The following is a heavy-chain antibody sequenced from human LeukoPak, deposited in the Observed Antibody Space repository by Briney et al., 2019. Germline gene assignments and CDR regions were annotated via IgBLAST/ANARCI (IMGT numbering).Heavy chain of an antibody. CDR3: ARGQPYRNFDY. D-gene: IGHD4-11*01. Sequence: PSQTLSLTCTVSGNSISSGDNYWSWIRQPPGKGLEWIGYIYYSGSTNYNPSLKSRVTISVDTSKNQFSLKLSSVTAADTAVYYCARGQPYRNFDYWGQGTLVTVSS. CDR2: IYYSGST. V-gene: IGHV4-61*08. J-gene: IGHJ4*02. CDR1: GNSISSGDNY.